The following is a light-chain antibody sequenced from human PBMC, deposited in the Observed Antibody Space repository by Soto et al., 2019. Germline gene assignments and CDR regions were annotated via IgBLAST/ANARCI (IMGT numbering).Light chain of an antibody. Sequence: DIQMTQSPSTLSASVGDRVTITCRASQRISSWLAWYQQKPGKAPKLLIYKASSLESGVPSRFSGSGSGTEFTLTISSLQPDDFATYYCQQYNSYSPWTFGKGTKVEIK. J-gene: IGKJ1*01. V-gene: IGKV1-5*03. CDR3: QQYNSYSPWT. CDR2: KAS. CDR1: QRISSW.